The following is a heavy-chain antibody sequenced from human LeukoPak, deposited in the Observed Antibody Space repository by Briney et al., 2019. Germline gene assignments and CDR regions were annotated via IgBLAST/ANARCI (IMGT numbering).Heavy chain of an antibody. CDR2: ISYDGNNK. D-gene: IGHD1-1*01. V-gene: IGHV3-30-3*01. J-gene: IGHJ6*02. Sequence: QAGGSLRLSCAASGFTFSRCDMHWVRQAPGKGLEWVAVISYDGNNKYYADSVKGRFTISRDNSENTLYLQMNSLRAEDTAVYYCARVRDPSYNNNGMDVWGQGTTVTVSS. CDR1: GFTFSRCD. CDR3: ARVRDPSYNNNGMDV.